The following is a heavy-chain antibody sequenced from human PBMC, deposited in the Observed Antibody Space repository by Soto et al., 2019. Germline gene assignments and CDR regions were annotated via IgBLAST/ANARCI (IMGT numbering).Heavy chain of an antibody. CDR3: ASGPSYYGMDV. CDR2: INAGNGNT. V-gene: IGHV1-3*01. Sequence: ASSEVPCNASGYTFTSYYMHWVLQAPGQRLEWMGWINAGNGNTKYSQKFQGRVTITRDTSASTAYMELSSLRSEDTAVYYCASGPSYYGMDVWGQGTTVTVSS. J-gene: IGHJ6*02. CDR1: GYTFTSYY.